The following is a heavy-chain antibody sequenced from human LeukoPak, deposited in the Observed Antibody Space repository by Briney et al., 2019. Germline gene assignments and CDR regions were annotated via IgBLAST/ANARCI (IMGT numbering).Heavy chain of an antibody. CDR2: IYHSGST. J-gene: IGHJ4*02. CDR1: GYSISSGYD. D-gene: IGHD7-27*01. V-gene: IGHV4-38-2*02. Sequence: SETLSLTCSVSGYSISSGYDWGWIRQPPGKGLEWIGNIYHSGSTYYNPSLKSRVTISADTSKNQFSLKLSSVTAADTAVYYCATLLTGGDDYWGQGTLVTVSS. CDR3: ATLLTGGDDY.